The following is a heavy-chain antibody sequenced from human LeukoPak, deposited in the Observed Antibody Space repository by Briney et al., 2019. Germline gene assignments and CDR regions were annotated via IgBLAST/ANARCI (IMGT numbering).Heavy chain of an antibody. Sequence: ASVKVSCKASGYTFTSYAMHWVRQAPGQRLEWMGWINAGNGNTKYSQKFQGRVTITRDTSASTAYMELRSLRSDDTAVYYCARDQIAAAGTEFDYWGQGTLVTVSS. J-gene: IGHJ4*02. D-gene: IGHD6-13*01. CDR3: ARDQIAAAGTEFDY. CDR1: GYTFTSYA. CDR2: INAGNGNT. V-gene: IGHV1-3*01.